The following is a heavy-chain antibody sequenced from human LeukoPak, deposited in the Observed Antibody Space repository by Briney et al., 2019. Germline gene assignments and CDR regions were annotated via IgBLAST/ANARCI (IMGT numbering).Heavy chain of an antibody. J-gene: IGHJ6*02. V-gene: IGHV3-30*01. CDR3: ARVDIVVVTHGLYYYGMDV. CDR1: GFTFSSYA. Sequence: PGRSLRLSCAASGFTFSSYAMHWVRQAPGKGLEWVAVISYDGSNKYYADSVKGRFTISRDNSKNTLYLQMNSLRAEDTAVYYCARVDIVVVTHGLYYYGMDVWGQGTTVTVSS. D-gene: IGHD2-21*02. CDR2: ISYDGSNK.